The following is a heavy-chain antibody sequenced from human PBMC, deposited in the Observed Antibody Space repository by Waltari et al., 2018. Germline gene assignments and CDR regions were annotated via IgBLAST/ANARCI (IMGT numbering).Heavy chain of an antibody. J-gene: IGHJ6*02. CDR2: IYYSGST. CDR3: ARDRYCSSTSCYPGYYGMDV. V-gene: IGHV4-59*01. Sequence: QVQLQESGPGLVKPSETLSLTCTVSGGPISRYYWIWIRQPPGQGREWIGYIYYSGSTNYNPSLKSRVTISVDTSKNQFSLKLSSVTAADTAVYYCARDRYCSSTSCYPGYYGMDVWGQGTTVTVSS. D-gene: IGHD2-2*01. CDR1: GGPISRYY.